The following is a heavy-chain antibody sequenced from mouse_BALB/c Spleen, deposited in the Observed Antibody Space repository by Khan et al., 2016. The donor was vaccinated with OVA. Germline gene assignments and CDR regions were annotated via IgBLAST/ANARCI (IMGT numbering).Heavy chain of an antibody. Sequence: QVRLQQSGAELVRPGVSLKISCKGSGYTFTDFPMHWVKQSHAKNLEWIGVVSTNYGDATYNQKFTGKATMTVDKSSSTAYMELARLTSEDSAILYWARGGGGDRFAYWGQGTLVTVSA. J-gene: IGHJ3*01. CDR1: GYTFTDFP. CDR2: VSTNYGDA. V-gene: IGHV1S137*01. CDR3: ARGGGGDRFAY.